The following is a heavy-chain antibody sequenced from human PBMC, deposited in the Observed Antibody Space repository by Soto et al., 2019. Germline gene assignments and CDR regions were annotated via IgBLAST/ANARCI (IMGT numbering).Heavy chain of an antibody. V-gene: IGHV1-69*01. Sequence: QVQLVQSGAEMKKPGSSVQVSCKASGGGNLRDYRTTWVRQAPGQGLEWMGGIIPKLGSANYAQNFQSRAKITADDSTGTVNMELRSLRSEDTAVYYCARGGEGYNFGAVYWGQGTPVTVSA. J-gene: IGHJ4*02. CDR1: GGGNLRDYR. CDR3: ARGGEGYNFGAVY. CDR2: IIPKLGSA. D-gene: IGHD5-12*01.